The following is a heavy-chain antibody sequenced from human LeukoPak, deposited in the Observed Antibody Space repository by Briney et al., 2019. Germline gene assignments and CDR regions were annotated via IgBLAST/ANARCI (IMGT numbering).Heavy chain of an antibody. J-gene: IGHJ5*02. CDR3: AAGIGYCSGGSCYWFDP. CDR2: TNHSGST. V-gene: IGHV4-34*01. D-gene: IGHD2-15*01. CDR1: GGSFSGYY. Sequence: SETLSLTCAVYGGSFSGYYWSWIRLPPGKGLEWIGETNHSGSTNYNPSLKSRVTISVDTSKNQFSLKLSSVTAADTAVYYCAAGIGYCSGGSCYWFDPWGQGTLVTVSS.